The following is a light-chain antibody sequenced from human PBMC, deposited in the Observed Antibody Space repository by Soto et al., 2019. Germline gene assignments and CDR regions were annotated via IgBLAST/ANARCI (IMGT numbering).Light chain of an antibody. CDR1: QSVSSY. Sequence: EIVLTQSPGTLSLSPGERATLSCRASQSVSSYLAWYQQKPGQAPRPLIYDASNRATGIPARFSGSGSGTDFTLTISSREPEDFAVYYCQQRSNWPWTFGQGTKVDIK. CDR2: DAS. J-gene: IGKJ1*01. V-gene: IGKV3-11*01. CDR3: QQRSNWPWT.